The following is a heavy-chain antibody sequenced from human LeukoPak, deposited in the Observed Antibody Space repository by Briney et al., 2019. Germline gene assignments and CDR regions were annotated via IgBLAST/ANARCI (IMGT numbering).Heavy chain of an antibody. D-gene: IGHD3-22*01. Sequence: KPSETLSLTCTVSGGSISSSSYYWGWIRQPPGKGLEWIGSIYYSGSTYYNPSLKSRVTISVDTSKNQFSLKLSSVTAADTAVYYCARIYYYDSSGYYYYFDYWGQGTLVTVSS. CDR1: GGSISSSSYY. CDR3: ARIYYYDSSGYYYYFDY. V-gene: IGHV4-39*01. CDR2: IYYSGST. J-gene: IGHJ4*02.